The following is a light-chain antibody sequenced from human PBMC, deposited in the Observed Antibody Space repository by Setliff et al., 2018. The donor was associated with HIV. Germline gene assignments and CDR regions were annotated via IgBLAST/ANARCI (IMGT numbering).Light chain of an antibody. CDR2: WAS. CDR1: QSVLYSSNDRNY. Sequence: DIVMTQSPDSLAVSLGERATINCKSSQSVLYSSNDRNYLAWYQQRPGQPPKLLISWASTRESGVPARFSGSGSGTDFTLTISSLQAEDVAVYSCQQYYNTPYTFCQGTKVDIK. V-gene: IGKV4-1*01. J-gene: IGKJ2*01. CDR3: QQYYNTPYT.